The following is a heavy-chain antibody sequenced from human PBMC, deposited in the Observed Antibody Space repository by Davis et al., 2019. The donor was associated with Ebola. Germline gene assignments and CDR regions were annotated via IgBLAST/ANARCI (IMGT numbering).Heavy chain of an antibody. V-gene: IGHV3-49*04. CDR2: IRSKAYGGTT. J-gene: IGHJ4*02. Sequence: GESLKISCTASGFTFGDYAMSWVRQAPGKGLEWVGFIRSKAYGGTTEYAASVKGRFTISRDDSKSIAYLQMNSLKTENTAVYYCTRDTHTYYYDSSGYRKTYYFDYWGQGTLVTVSS. CDR1: GFTFGDYA. CDR3: TRDTHTYYYDSSGYRKTYYFDY. D-gene: IGHD3-22*01.